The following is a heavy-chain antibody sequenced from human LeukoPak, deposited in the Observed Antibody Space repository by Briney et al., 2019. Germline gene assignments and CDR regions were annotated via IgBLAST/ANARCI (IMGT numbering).Heavy chain of an antibody. CDR2: IYYSGST. D-gene: IGHD3-22*01. J-gene: IGHJ1*01. CDR3: ARITEGNYYDSSGYYYPRYFQH. CDR1: GGSISSSSYY. Sequence: SATLSLTCTVSGGSISSSSYYWGWVRQPPGKGLEWIGSIYYSGSTYYNPSLKSRGTISVDTSKNQFSLKLSSVTAADTAVYYCARITEGNYYDSSGYYYPRYFQHWGQGTLVTVSS. V-gene: IGHV4-39*01.